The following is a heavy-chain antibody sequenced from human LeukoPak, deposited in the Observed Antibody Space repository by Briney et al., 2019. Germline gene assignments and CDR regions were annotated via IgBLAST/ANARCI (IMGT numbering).Heavy chain of an antibody. CDR2: INHSGST. Sequence: SETLSLTCAVYGGSFSGYYWSWIRQPPGKGLEWIGEINHSGSTNYNPSLKSRVTISVDTSKNQFSLKLSSVTAADTAVYYCARGIGVDFWSGFGCYYYYMDVWGKGTTVTVSS. V-gene: IGHV4-34*01. CDR3: ARGIGVDFWSGFGCYYYYMDV. D-gene: IGHD3-3*01. J-gene: IGHJ6*03. CDR1: GGSFSGYY.